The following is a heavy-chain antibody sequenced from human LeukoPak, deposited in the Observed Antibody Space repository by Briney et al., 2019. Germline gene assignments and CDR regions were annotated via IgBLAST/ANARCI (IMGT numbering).Heavy chain of an antibody. Sequence: ASVKVSCKASGYTFTSYYMHWVRQAPGQGLEWMGIINPSGGSSSYAQKFQGRVTMTRDMSTSTVYMELSSLRSEDTAVYYCARDVPDYYDSSGYIDYWGQGTLVTVSS. CDR2: INPSGGSS. CDR3: ARDVPDYYDSSGYIDY. CDR1: GYTFTSYY. V-gene: IGHV1-46*01. J-gene: IGHJ4*02. D-gene: IGHD3-22*01.